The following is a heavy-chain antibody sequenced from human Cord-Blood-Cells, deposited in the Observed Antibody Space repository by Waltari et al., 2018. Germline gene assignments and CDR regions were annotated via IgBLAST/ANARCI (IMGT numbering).Heavy chain of an antibody. D-gene: IGHD2-2*01. J-gene: IGHJ1*01. CDR2: INPNSGGT. V-gene: IGHV1-2*02. CDR1: GCTFTGYY. Sequence: QVQLVQSGAEVKKPGASVKVSCKASGCTFTGYYMHWVRQAPGQGLEWMEWINPNSGGTNYAQKFQGRVTMTRDTSISTAYMELSRLRSDDTAVYYCARVGLDCSSTSCYEYFQHWGQGTLVTVSS. CDR3: ARVGLDCSSTSCYEYFQH.